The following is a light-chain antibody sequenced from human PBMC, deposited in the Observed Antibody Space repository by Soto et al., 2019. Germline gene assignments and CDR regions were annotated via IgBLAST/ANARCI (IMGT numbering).Light chain of an antibody. Sequence: EIVLTQSPGTLSLSPGERATLSCRASQSVGNNNLAWYQQKPVQAPRFLIYDASSRATGIPDRFSGSGSGTHFTPTISRLEPEDFAGYYWQQYGSTPLTFGGGTKVASK. V-gene: IGKV3-20*01. CDR3: QQYGSTPLT. CDR1: QSVGNNN. CDR2: DAS. J-gene: IGKJ4*01.